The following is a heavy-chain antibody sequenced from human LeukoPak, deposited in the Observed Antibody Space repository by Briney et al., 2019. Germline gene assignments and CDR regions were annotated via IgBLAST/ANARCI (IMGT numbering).Heavy chain of an antibody. D-gene: IGHD3-9*01. CDR3: ARLIGKILTVPPRYFDY. CDR1: GYSFSTYW. Sequence: GESLQISCQASGYSFSTYWIGWVRQMPGKGLECLGIIYPDDSDTRYSPSLQGRVTMSVDKSINTAYLQWSSLQASDTAIYYCARLIGKILTVPPRYFDYWGQGSQVTVSS. V-gene: IGHV5-51*01. J-gene: IGHJ4*02. CDR2: IYPDDSDT.